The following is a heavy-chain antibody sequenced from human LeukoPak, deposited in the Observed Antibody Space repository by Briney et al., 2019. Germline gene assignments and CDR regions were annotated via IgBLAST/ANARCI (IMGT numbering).Heavy chain of an antibody. CDR3: ASQGHLGAFHL. CDR2: ITGDGST. Sequence: GASVKVSCKASGYIFTNYAMHWVRQAPGQSLEWMGWITGDGSTKYSGDFQARVTITGDTSANTAYMELNSLTSEDTAVYYCASQGHLGAFHLWGQGTMISVFS. V-gene: IGHV1-3*03. D-gene: IGHD3-16*01. J-gene: IGHJ3*01. CDR1: GYIFTNYA.